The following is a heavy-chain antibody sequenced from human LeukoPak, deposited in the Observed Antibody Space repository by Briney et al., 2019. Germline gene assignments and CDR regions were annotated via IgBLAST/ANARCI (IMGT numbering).Heavy chain of an antibody. CDR2: IYYSGST. CDR3: AREPYSSGWYDY. CDR1: GGSISSYY. Sequence: SETLSLTCTVSGGSISSYYWSWIRQPPGKGLEWIGYIYYSGSTNYNPSLKSRVTISVDRSKNQFSLKLSSVTAADTAVYYCAREPYSSGWYDYWGQGTLVTVSS. D-gene: IGHD6-19*01. J-gene: IGHJ4*02. V-gene: IGHV4-59*12.